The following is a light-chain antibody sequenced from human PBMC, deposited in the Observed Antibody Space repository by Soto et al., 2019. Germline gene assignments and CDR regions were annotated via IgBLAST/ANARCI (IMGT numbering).Light chain of an antibody. V-gene: IGKV3-15*01. J-gene: IGKJ4*01. CDR2: DAS. Sequence: EIVMTQSPVTLSVSPGERATLSCRASQTVSTNLAWYQQKPGQAPRLLIYDASTRATGFPATFSGSGSGTEFTLTISSLQSEDFAVYYCQQYNNWPLTFGGGTKVEIK. CDR3: QQYNNWPLT. CDR1: QTVSTN.